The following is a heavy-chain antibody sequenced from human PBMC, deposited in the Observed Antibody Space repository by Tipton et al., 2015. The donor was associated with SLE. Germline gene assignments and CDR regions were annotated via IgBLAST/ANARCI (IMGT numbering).Heavy chain of an antibody. CDR1: GFTFSSYA. CDR3: ARDQVQIWDY. J-gene: IGHJ4*02. Sequence: SLRLSCAASGFTFSSYAMSWVRQAPGKGLEWVSAISGSGGSTYYADSVKGRFTISRDNAKNSLYLQMNSLRAEDTAVYFCARDQVQIWDYWGQGTLVTVSS. V-gene: IGHV3-23*01. CDR2: ISGSGGST.